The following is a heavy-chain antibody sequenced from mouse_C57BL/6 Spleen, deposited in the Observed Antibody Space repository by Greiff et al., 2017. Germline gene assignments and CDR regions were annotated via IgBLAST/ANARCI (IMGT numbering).Heavy chain of an antibody. Sequence: VHVKQSGPELVKPGDSVKISCKASGYSFTGYFMNWVMQSHGKSLEWIGRINPYNGDTFYNQKFKGKATLTVDKSYSTAHMELRSLTSEDSAVYYCARSSDLSWFAYWGQGTLVTVSA. V-gene: IGHV1-20*01. CDR2: INPYNGDT. CDR1: GYSFTGYF. CDR3: ARSSDLSWFAY. J-gene: IGHJ3*01.